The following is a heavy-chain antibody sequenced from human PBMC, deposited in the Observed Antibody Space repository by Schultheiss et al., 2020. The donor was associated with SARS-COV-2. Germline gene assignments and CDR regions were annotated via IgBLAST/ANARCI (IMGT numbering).Heavy chain of an antibody. D-gene: IGHD4-23*01. Sequence: ESLKISCAASGFTFSSYAMSWIRQPPGKGLEWIGYIYYSGSTNYNPSLKSRVTISVDTSKNQFSLKLSSVTAADTAVYYCARVYGDYGGNGPDYWGQGTLVTVSS. CDR2: IYYSGST. CDR3: ARVYGDYGGNGPDY. J-gene: IGHJ4*02. V-gene: IGHV4-59*01. CDR1: GFTFSSYA.